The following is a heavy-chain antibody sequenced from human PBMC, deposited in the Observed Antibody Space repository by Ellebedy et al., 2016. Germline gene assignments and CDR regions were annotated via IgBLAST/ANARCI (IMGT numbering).Heavy chain of an antibody. CDR1: GGTFSSYA. V-gene: IGHV1-69*04. Sequence: ASVKVSCKASGGTFSSYAISWVRQAPGQGLEWMGRIIPILGIANYAQKFQGRVTITADKSTSTAYMELSSLRSEDTAVYYCARGVSVATPYPDDAFDIWGQGTMVTVSS. CDR2: IIPILGIA. D-gene: IGHD5-12*01. J-gene: IGHJ3*02. CDR3: ARGVSVATPYPDDAFDI.